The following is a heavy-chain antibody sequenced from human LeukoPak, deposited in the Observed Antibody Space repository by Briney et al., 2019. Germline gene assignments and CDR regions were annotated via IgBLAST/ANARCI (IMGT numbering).Heavy chain of an antibody. Sequence: GGPLRLSCAASGFTFSSSGMHWVRQAPGKGLEWVAVILYNGSNKYYADSVKGRFTISRDNSKNTLYLQMNSLRVEDTAVYYCARAGGYCSGGSCYRGYSWFDPWGQGTLVTVSS. J-gene: IGHJ5*02. CDR2: ILYNGSNK. D-gene: IGHD2-15*01. V-gene: IGHV3-33*01. CDR3: ARAGGYCSGGSCYRGYSWFDP. CDR1: GFTFSSSG.